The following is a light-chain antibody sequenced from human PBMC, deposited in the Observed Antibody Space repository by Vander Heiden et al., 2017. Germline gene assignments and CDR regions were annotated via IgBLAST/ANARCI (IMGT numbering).Light chain of an antibody. CDR1: QSVGSN. CDR3: QQYNNWPWT. CDR2: SAS. Sequence: EVVMTQSPATLSVSPGERATLSCRASQSVGSNLLWYQRKPGQAPRLLISSASTRVTGIPARFSGSGSGTEFTLTISSLKSEDFAVYYCQQYNNWPWTFGQGTKVEIK. J-gene: IGKJ1*01. V-gene: IGKV3-15*01.